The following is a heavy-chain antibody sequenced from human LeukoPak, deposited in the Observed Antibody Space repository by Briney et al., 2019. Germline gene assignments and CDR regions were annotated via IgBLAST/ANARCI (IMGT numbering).Heavy chain of an antibody. CDR2: INPNSGGT. J-gene: IGHJ4*02. V-gene: IGHV1-2*02. CDR3: AREPIAVAGTGFDY. Sequence: ASVKVSCKASGYTFTGYYMHWVRQAPGQGLEWMGWINPNSGGTNYAQKFQGRVTMTRDTSISTAYMELSRLRSDDTAVYYCAREPIAVAGTGFDYWGQGTLVTVSS. D-gene: IGHD6-19*01. CDR1: GYTFTGYY.